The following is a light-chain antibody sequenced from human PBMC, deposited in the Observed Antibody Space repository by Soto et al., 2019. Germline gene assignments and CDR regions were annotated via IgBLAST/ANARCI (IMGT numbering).Light chain of an antibody. Sequence: DIQMTQSPSSLSASVGDRVTLTCRASQGIGDDLGWYQQQPGRAPKRLIYGVFNLQSGVPSRFSGSGSGTEFTLTISILQPEDFATYYCLQHRSYPWTFGQGTKVEIK. CDR2: GVF. V-gene: IGKV1-17*01. J-gene: IGKJ1*01. CDR3: LQHRSYPWT. CDR1: QGIGDD.